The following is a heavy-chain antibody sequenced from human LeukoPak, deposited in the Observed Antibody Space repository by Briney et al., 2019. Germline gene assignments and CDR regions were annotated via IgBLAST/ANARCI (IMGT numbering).Heavy chain of an antibody. Sequence: GGSLRLSCAVSGFTFDDYAMHWVRQAPGKGLEWVSGISWNSGSIGYADSVKGRFTISRDNAKNSLYLQMNSLRAEDTALYYCAKDQSHDYYYYMDVWGKGTTVTISS. CDR3: AKDQSHDYYYYMDV. J-gene: IGHJ6*03. CDR2: ISWNSGSI. V-gene: IGHV3-9*01. CDR1: GFTFDDYA.